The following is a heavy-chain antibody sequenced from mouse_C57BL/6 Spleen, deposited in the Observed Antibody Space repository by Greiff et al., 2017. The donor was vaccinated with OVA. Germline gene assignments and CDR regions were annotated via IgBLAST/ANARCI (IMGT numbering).Heavy chain of an antibody. CDR2: IHPTSGST. CDR3: ARKGVITTDAMDY. V-gene: IGHV1-64*01. D-gene: IGHD1-1*01. CDR1: GYTFTSYW. J-gene: IGHJ4*01. Sequence: VQLQQPGAELVKPGASVKLSCKASGYTFTSYWMHWVKQRPGQGLEWIGMIHPTSGSTNYNEKFKSKATLTVDKSSSTAYMQLSSLTSEDSAVYYCARKGVITTDAMDYWGQGTSVTVSS.